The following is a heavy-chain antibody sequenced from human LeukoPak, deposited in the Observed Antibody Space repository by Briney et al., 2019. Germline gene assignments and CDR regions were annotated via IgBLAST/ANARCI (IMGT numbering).Heavy chain of an antibody. CDR2: IWYDGSNK. CDR1: GFTFSDYG. J-gene: IGHJ4*02. CDR3: ARGVDYYENSGTIDY. Sequence: GGSLRLSCTASGFTFSDYGMHWVRLPPGKGLEWVAIIWYDGSNKKYEDSVKGRFTISRDNSKNTLYLQMNSLRAEDTAVYYCARGVDYYENSGTIDYWGQGTLVTVSS. V-gene: IGHV3-33*01. D-gene: IGHD3-22*01.